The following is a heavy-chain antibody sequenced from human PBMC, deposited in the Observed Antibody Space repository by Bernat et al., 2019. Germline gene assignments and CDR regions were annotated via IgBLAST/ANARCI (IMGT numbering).Heavy chain of an antibody. CDR3: TTSYYGPSY. Sequence: EVQLVESGGGLVKPGGSLRLSCVASGFTFNNVWMSWVRQAPGRGLEWVGRIKSKTDGGTTDYAAPVQGRFTISRDDSENTLYLQMNSLKTEDTAVYHCTTSYYGPSYWGQGTLVTVSS. CDR1: GFTFNNVW. V-gene: IGHV3-15*01. D-gene: IGHD3-10*01. J-gene: IGHJ4*02. CDR2: IKSKTDGGTT.